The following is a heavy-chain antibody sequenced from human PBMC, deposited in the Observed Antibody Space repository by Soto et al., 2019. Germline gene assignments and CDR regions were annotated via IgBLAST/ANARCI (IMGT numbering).Heavy chain of an antibody. CDR1: GFIFSDYA. CDR2: MGGANGDT. CDR3: AKDGVDHNSVWDPFDI. V-gene: IGHV3-23*01. Sequence: VQMLESGGGLVQPGGSLRLSCAASGFIFSDYAMSWVRQAPGKGLEWVAGMGGANGDTYYAESVRGRFAIFRDNSKSTLFLQLNSLRAEDTAVYFCAKDGVDHNSVWDPFDIWGQGTLGTVSS. J-gene: IGHJ3*02. D-gene: IGHD2-15*01.